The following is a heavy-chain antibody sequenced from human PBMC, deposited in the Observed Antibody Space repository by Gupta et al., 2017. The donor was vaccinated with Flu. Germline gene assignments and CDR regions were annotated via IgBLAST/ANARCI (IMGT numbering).Heavy chain of an antibody. D-gene: IGHD6-19*01. CDR2: IKQDGSEK. V-gene: IGHV3-7*01. CDR3: AKSLTRNKQWLTGYYYSWDV. Sequence: WVRQAPGKGLEWVADIKQDGSEKYYGDAVKGRFTIPRDNDKKSLYLQMNSLRVEDTAVYYCAKSLTRNKQWLTGYYYSWDVWGLGTTVTVSS. J-gene: IGHJ6*02.